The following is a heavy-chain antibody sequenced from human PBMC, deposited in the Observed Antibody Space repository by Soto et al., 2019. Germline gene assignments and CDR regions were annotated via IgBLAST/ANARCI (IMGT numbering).Heavy chain of an antibody. V-gene: IGHV3-23*01. J-gene: IGHJ4*02. Sequence: GGSLRLSCAASGFTFSSYAMSWVRQAPGKGLEWVSAISGSGGSTYYADSVKGRFTISRDNSKNTLYLQMNSLRAEDTAVYYCAKEVGRYNWNVDPFDYWGQGTLVTVSS. CDR2: ISGSGGST. CDR1: GFTFSSYA. D-gene: IGHD1-1*01. CDR3: AKEVGRYNWNVDPFDY.